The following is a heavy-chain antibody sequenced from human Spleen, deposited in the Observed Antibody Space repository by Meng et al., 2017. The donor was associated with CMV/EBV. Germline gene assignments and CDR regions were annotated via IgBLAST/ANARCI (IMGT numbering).Heavy chain of an antibody. D-gene: IGHD3-22*01. Sequence: GESLKISCAASGFTFSGYSMNWVRQAPGKGLEWVSSISTSSSYIYYADSVKGRFTISRDNAKHSLYLQMNSLRAEDTAVYYCARDRHYYDNRGVDYWGQGTLVTVSS. V-gene: IGHV3-21*01. CDR1: GFTFSGYS. CDR2: ISTSSSYI. CDR3: ARDRHYYDNRGVDY. J-gene: IGHJ4*02.